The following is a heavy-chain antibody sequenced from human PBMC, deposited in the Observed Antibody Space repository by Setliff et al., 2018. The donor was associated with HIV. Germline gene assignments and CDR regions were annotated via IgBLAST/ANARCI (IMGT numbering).Heavy chain of an antibody. V-gene: IGHV1-3*01. D-gene: IGHD1-1*01. J-gene: IGHJ4*02. Sequence: GASVKVSCKASGYTFTTYTMHWVRQAPGQRLEWMGWINAGNGNTKYSQKFQDRVTMTRDTSTSTVYMDLSRLRSEDTAVYYCAREFPGGTKGFDYWGQGTLVTVSS. CDR2: INAGNGNT. CDR3: AREFPGGTKGFDY. CDR1: GYTFTTYT.